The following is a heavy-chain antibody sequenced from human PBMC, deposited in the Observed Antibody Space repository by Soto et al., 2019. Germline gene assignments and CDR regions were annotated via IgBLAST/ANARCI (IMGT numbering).Heavy chain of an antibody. J-gene: IGHJ4*02. D-gene: IGHD3-22*01. CDR3: ARDMGGYYFEPNDY. CDR2: ITANNVNT. Sequence: ASVKVSCKTSGYTFTSYGISWVQQAPGQGLEWMGWITANNVNTNYAQKFQGRVTMTTDTSTATAYMELRSLRSDDTAVYYCARDMGGYYFEPNDYWGQGTLVTAPQ. CDR1: GYTFTSYG. V-gene: IGHV1-18*01.